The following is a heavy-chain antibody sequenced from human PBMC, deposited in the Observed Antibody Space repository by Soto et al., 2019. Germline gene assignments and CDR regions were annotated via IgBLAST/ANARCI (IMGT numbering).Heavy chain of an antibody. CDR3: ARAEDYDYWGGPPQYFDN. CDR2: LNQDGSEE. Sequence: RGSLRLSCATSGFTFKTYWLSWVRQAPGPVQEWGANLNQDGSEEQYGDSVKGRFTVYRDNAKKSMDLQMNRLRAEDTAVYYCARAEDYDYWGGPPQYFDNWGQGTQVTASS. CDR1: GFTFKTYW. D-gene: IGHD3-3*01. V-gene: IGHV3-7*03. J-gene: IGHJ4*02.